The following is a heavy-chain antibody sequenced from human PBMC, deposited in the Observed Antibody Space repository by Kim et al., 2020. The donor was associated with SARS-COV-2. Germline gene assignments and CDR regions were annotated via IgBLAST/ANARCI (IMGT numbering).Heavy chain of an antibody. J-gene: IGHJ6*02. V-gene: IGHV3-23*01. CDR3: AGRRGSIYAMDV. D-gene: IGHD5-12*01. Sequence: YGDTVKGRFTISGDNSKNTLHVQMNSLRAGDTAVYYCAGRRGSIYAMDVWGQGTTVTVSS.